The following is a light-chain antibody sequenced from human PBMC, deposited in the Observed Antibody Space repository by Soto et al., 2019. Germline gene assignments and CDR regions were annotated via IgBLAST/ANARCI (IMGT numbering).Light chain of an antibody. CDR2: GAS. CDR3: RQYGSSPSYT. V-gene: IGKV3-20*01. CDR1: QSRSSY. J-gene: IGKJ2*01. Sequence: EIVLTQSPGTLSLSPGERATLSCRASQSRSSYLAWYQQKPGQAPRLLIYGASSRATGIPDRFSGSGSGTDFTLTISRLEPEDFAVYYCRQYGSSPSYTFGQGTKLEIK.